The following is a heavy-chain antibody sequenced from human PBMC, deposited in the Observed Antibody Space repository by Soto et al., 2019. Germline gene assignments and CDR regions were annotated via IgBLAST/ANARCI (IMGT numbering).Heavy chain of an antibody. Sequence: GGSLRLSCAASGFTFSSYGMHWVRQAPGKGLEWVANIKQDGSEKYYVDSVKGRFTISRDNAKNSLYLQMNSLRAEDTAVYYCARDLGYSSSAGDFDYWGQGTLVTVSS. CDR3: ARDLGYSSSAGDFDY. CDR2: IKQDGSEK. CDR1: GFTFSSYG. J-gene: IGHJ4*02. D-gene: IGHD6-6*01. V-gene: IGHV3-7*05.